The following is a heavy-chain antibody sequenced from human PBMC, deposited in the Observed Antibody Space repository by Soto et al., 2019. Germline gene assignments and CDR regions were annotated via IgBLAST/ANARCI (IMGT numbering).Heavy chain of an antibody. CDR3: GRVGTYNWIRNCFDP. Sequence: PSETLSLTCAVSGGSISSGGYSWSWIRQPPGKGLEWIGYIYYSGSTNYNPSLKSRVTISVDTSKNQFSLKLSSVTAADTTVYYCGRVGTYNWIRNCFDPGGQETLVTVSS. CDR1: GGSISSGGYS. D-gene: IGHD1-20*01. V-gene: IGHV4-61*08. J-gene: IGHJ5*02. CDR2: IYYSGST.